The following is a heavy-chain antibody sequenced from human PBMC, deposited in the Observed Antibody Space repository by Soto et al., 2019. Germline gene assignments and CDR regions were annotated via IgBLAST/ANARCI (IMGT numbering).Heavy chain of an antibody. V-gene: IGHV1-18*01. CDR3: ARVITGTTFYYYYGMDV. J-gene: IGHJ6*02. Sequence: QVQLVQSGAEVKKPGASVKVSCKASGYTFTSYGINWVRQAPGQGLEWMGWISAYNGNTNYAQKLQGRVTMTTDTSTSTAYMVLRSLRSDDTAVYYCARVITGTTFYYYYGMDVWGQGTTVTVSS. CDR2: ISAYNGNT. D-gene: IGHD1-7*01. CDR1: GYTFTSYG.